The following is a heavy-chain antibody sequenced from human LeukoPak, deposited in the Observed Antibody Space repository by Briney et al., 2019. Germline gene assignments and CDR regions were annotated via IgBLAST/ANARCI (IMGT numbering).Heavy chain of an antibody. V-gene: IGHV4-59*01. J-gene: IGHJ5*02. Sequence: SETLSLTCTVSGGSISSYYWSWIRQPPGKGLEWIGYIYYSGSTNYNPSLKSRVTISVDTSKNQFSLKLSSVTAADTAVYYCARTLRASWFDPWGQGTLVTVSS. CDR2: IYYSGST. CDR1: GGSISSYY. CDR3: ARTLRASWFDP.